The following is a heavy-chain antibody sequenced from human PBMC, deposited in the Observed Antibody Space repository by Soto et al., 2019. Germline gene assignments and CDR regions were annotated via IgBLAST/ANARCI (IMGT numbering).Heavy chain of an antibody. D-gene: IGHD6-19*01. CDR1: GFTFTNHH. J-gene: IGHJ4*02. V-gene: IGHV3-7*05. CDR2: INVDGTEK. CDR3: VRDRAVAL. Sequence: EVQLVESGGGLVQPGGSLRLSCVGFGFTFTNHHMTWVRQAPGKGLEWVANINVDGTEKYYVDSVKGRFTISRDNAYSSVSLQMNSLRAEDTGTYYCVRDRAVALWGQGTLVIVSS.